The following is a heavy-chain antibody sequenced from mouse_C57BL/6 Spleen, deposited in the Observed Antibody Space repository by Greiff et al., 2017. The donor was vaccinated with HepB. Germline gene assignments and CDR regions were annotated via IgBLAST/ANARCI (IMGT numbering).Heavy chain of an antibody. D-gene: IGHD3-2*02. CDR1: GYTFTSYW. CDR2: IDPSDSYT. V-gene: IGHV1-69*01. CDR3: ARRSSGYRYFDY. Sequence: QVQLQQPGAELVMPGASVKLSCKASGYTFTSYWMHWVKQRPGQGLEWIGEIDPSDSYTNYNQKFKGKSTLTVDKSSSTAYMQLSSLTSEDSAVYYCARRSSGYRYFDYWGQGTTLAVSS. J-gene: IGHJ2*01.